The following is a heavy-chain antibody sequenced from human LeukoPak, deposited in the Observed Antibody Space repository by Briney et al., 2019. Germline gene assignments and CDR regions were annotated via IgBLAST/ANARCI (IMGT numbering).Heavy chain of an antibody. CDR1: GGSISSSSYY. CDR2: IYYSGST. Sequence: SETLSLTCTVSGGSISSSSYYWGWIRQPPGKGLEWIGSIYYSGSTYYNPSLRSRVTISVDTSKNQFSLKLSSVTAADTAVYYCARDPYSSSSGWGQGTLVTVSS. D-gene: IGHD6-6*01. V-gene: IGHV4-39*07. CDR3: ARDPYSSSSG. J-gene: IGHJ4*02.